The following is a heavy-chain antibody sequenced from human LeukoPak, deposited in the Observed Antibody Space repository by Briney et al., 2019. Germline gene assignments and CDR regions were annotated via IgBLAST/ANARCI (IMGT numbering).Heavy chain of an antibody. D-gene: IGHD6-13*01. CDR2: IKQDGSEK. J-gene: IGHJ5*02. CDR1: GFTFSSYW. Sequence: GGSLRLSCAASGFTFSSYWMSWVRQAPGKGLEWVANIKQDGSEKYYVDSVKGRFTISRDNAKNSLYLQMNSLRAEDTAVYYCARDYSSSSPPNWFDPWGQGTLVTVSS. CDR3: ARDYSSSSPPNWFDP. V-gene: IGHV3-7*01.